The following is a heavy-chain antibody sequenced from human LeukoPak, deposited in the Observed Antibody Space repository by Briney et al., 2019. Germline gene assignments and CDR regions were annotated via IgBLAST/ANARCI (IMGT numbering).Heavy chain of an antibody. CDR3: ARENFSLTIAASAFDI. CDR1: GGSISSYY. J-gene: IGHJ3*02. V-gene: IGHV4-59*12. Sequence: SETLSLTCTVSGGSISSYYWSWIRQPPGKGLEWIGYIYYSGSTNYNPSLKSRVTISVDTSKNQFSLKLSSVTAADTAVYYCARENFSLTIAASAFDIWGQGTMVTVSS. CDR2: IYYSGST. D-gene: IGHD6-13*01.